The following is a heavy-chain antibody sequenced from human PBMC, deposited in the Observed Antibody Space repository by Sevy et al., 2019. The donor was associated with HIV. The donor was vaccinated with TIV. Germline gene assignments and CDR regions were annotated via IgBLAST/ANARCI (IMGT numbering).Heavy chain of an antibody. CDR3: AKRRVQSGLSGGGANYGMDV. CDR1: GFPFSSYA. V-gene: IGHV3-23*01. CDR2: LIGGGRRT. Sequence: GGSLRLSCAASGFPFSSYAMSWVRQAPGRGLEWVSTLIGGGRRTYYADSVTGRFIISRDNSRNTRYLKMNSLRAEDTAIYYCAKRRVQSGLSGGGANYGMDVCGRGTTVTVSS. D-gene: IGHD2-8*02. J-gene: IGHJ6*02.